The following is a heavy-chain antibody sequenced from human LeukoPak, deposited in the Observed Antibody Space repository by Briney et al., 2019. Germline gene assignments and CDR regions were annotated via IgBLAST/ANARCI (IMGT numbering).Heavy chain of an antibody. D-gene: IGHD2-2*01. J-gene: IGHJ6*03. CDR1: GVSFSGYY. Sequence: SETLSLTCAVYGVSFSGYYCSWLRQPPGKGLEWIGEINHSGSTNYNPSLKSRVTISVDTSKNQFSLKLSCVTAAYTAVYYCTREFRYCSTTSCPGTVYYYYMDVWGKGTTVTVSS. CDR2: INHSGST. V-gene: IGHV4-34*01. CDR3: TREFRYCSTTSCPGTVYYYYMDV.